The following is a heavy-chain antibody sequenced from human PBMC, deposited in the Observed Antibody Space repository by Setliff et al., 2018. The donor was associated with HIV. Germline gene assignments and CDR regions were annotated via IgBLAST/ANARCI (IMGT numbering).Heavy chain of an antibody. CDR2: IYYSGST. Sequence: SETLSRTCTVSGGSISSHYWSWIRQPPGKGLDWIGSIYYSGSTNYNPSLKSRVTISVDTSKNQFSLKLSSVTAADTAVYYCARVVVGYCSSTSCLEARNWFDPWGQGTLVTVSS. D-gene: IGHD2-2*01. CDR1: GGSISSHY. V-gene: IGHV4-59*11. CDR3: ARVVVGYCSSTSCLEARNWFDP. J-gene: IGHJ5*02.